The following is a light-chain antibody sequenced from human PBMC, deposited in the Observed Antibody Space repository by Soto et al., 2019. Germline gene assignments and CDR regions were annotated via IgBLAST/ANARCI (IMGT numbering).Light chain of an antibody. Sequence: EIVMTQSPATLSVSPREGVTLSCRASQGVGSNFAWYQQKPGQSPRLLIYGASTRATGVPARFSGSGSGTEFTLTISGLQSEDFAVYYCQQYTKWWTFGQGTKVEIK. CDR1: QGVGSN. CDR3: QQYTKWWT. V-gene: IGKV3-15*01. J-gene: IGKJ1*01. CDR2: GAS.